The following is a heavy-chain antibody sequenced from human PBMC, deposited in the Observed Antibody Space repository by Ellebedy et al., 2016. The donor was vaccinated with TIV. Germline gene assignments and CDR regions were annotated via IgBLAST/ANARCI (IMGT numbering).Heavy chain of an antibody. V-gene: IGHV1-18*01. J-gene: IGHJ4*02. D-gene: IGHD3-10*01. CDR2: ISAYNGNT. Sequence: ASVKVSXXASGGTFSSYAISWVRQAPGQGLEWMGWISAYNGNTNYAQKLQGRVTMTTDTSTSTAYMELRSLRSDDTAVYYCARDFMGGSGSSDYWGQGTLVTVSS. CDR1: GGTFSSYA. CDR3: ARDFMGGSGSSDY.